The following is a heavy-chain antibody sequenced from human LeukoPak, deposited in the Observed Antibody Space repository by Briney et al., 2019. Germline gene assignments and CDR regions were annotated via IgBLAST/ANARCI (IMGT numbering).Heavy chain of an antibody. V-gene: IGHV3-7*04. Sequence: GGSLRLSGAVSGFTFSRYSMSWVRQAPGKGLEWVANIKQDGSEKYYVDSVKGRFTISRDNAKNSLYLQMNSLRAEDTAVYYCARDPPVYYYDSSGYAPSDYWGQGTLVTVSS. CDR3: ARDPPVYYYDSSGYAPSDY. CDR2: IKQDGSEK. D-gene: IGHD3-22*01. J-gene: IGHJ4*02. CDR1: GFTFSRYS.